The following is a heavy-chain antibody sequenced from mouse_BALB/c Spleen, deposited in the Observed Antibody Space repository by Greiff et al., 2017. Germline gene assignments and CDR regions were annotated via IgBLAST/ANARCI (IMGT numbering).Heavy chain of an antibody. J-gene: IGHJ1*01. Sequence: DVQLVESGGGLVQPGGSRKLSCAASGFTFSDYGMAWVRQAPGKGPAWVAFISNLAYSIYYEDTVTGRFTISRENAKNTLYLEMSSLRSEDTAMYYCAREGTSITTESGYFDVWGEGTTVTVSS. CDR1: GFTFSDYG. V-gene: IGHV5-15*02. CDR3: AREGTSITTESGYFDV. CDR2: ISNLAYSI. D-gene: IGHD1-2*01.